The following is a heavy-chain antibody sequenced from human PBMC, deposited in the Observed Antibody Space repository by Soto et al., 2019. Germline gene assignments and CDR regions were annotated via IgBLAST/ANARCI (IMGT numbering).Heavy chain of an antibody. J-gene: IGHJ4*02. CDR3: ARAAGFDY. V-gene: IGHV3-30-3*01. CDR2: ISYDGSNK. CDR1: GFTFSSYA. D-gene: IGHD6-13*01. Sequence: QAGGSLRLSCAASGFTFSSYAMHWVRQAPGKGPEWVAVISYDGSNKYYADSVKGRFTISRDNSKNTLYLQMNSLRAEETAVYYCARAAGFDYWRQGILVIVSS.